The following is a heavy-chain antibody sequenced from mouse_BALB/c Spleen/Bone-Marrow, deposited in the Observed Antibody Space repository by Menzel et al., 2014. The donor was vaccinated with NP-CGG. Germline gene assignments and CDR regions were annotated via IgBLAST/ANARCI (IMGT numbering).Heavy chain of an antibody. CDR3: ARTYGSSFFAY. D-gene: IGHD1-1*01. Sequence: VNLVESGPELVKSGASVKISCKASGYVFSSSWMNWVKQRPGQGLEWIGRIYPGDGDTNYNGKFKGKATLTADKSSSTAYMQLSSLTSVDSAVYFCARTYGSSFFAYWGQGTLVTVSA. CDR1: GYVFSSSW. CDR2: IYPGDGDT. J-gene: IGHJ3*01. V-gene: IGHV1-82*01.